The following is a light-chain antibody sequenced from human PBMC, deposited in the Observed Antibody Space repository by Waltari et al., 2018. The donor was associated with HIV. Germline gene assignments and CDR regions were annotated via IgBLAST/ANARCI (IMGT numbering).Light chain of an antibody. CDR3: QQSFSTPLT. CDR2: AAS. V-gene: IGKV1-39*01. CDR1: QSIRSY. Sequence: IQMTQSPSSLSASVGDRVTITCRTSQSIRSYINWYQQKPGKAPKLLIYAASSLQSGVPPRFSGSGSGSDFTLTISSLQLEDFATYYCQQSFSTPLTFGGGTKVEIK. J-gene: IGKJ4*01.